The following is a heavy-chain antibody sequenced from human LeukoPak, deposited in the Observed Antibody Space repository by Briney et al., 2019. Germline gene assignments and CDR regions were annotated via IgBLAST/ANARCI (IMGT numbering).Heavy chain of an antibody. Sequence: PGGSLRLSCTASGVTFSNYWMSWVRRAPGKGLGWVANIKEDGGEKNYVDSVRGRFTITRDNSRNSLYLQMNSLRGEDTAVYYCATERRGSSTYDGKEAFDFWGQGTLVTVSS. D-gene: IGHD6-13*01. J-gene: IGHJ4*02. CDR2: IKEDGGEK. CDR1: GVTFSNYW. CDR3: ATERRGSSTYDGKEAFDF. V-gene: IGHV3-7*01.